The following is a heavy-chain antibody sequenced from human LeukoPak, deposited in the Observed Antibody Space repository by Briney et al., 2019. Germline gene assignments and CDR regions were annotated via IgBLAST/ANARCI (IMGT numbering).Heavy chain of an antibody. V-gene: IGHV3-74*01. CDR1: GFTFSNYW. CDR3: ARGPFYGDYVGGAFDI. CDR2: ITSDGSST. D-gene: IGHD4-17*01. J-gene: IGHJ3*02. Sequence: GGSLRLSCAASGFTFSNYWMHWVRQAPGKGLVSVSRITSDGSSTSYADSVEGRFTISRDNAKSTLYLQMNSLRAEDTAVYYCARGPFYGDYVGGAFDIWGQGTMVTVSS.